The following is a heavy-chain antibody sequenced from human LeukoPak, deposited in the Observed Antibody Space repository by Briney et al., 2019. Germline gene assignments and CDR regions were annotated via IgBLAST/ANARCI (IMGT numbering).Heavy chain of an antibody. CDR3: ARVGSGSYHSWYFDL. CDR2: IYYSGST. V-gene: IGHV4-30-4*01. D-gene: IGHD1-26*01. J-gene: IGHJ2*01. Sequence: QTLSLTCTVSGGSISSGDYYWSWIRQPPGKGLEWIGYIYYSGSTYYNPSLKSRVTISVDTSKNQFSLKLSSVTAADTAVYYCARVGSGSYHSWYFDLWGRGTLVTVSS. CDR1: GGSISSGDYY.